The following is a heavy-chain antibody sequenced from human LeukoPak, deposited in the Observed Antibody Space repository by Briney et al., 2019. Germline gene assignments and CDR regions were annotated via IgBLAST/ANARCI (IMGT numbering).Heavy chain of an antibody. Sequence: ASVKVSCKASGYTFTGYYMHWVRQAPGQGLEWMGWINPNSGGTNYEQKFQGRVTMTRDTSISTAYMELSRLRSDDTAVYYCARGLAVEEQWLADTNPPDYWGQGTLVTVSS. V-gene: IGHV1-2*02. CDR2: INPNSGGT. CDR3: ARGLAVEEQWLADTNPPDY. J-gene: IGHJ4*02. CDR1: GYTFTGYY. D-gene: IGHD6-19*01.